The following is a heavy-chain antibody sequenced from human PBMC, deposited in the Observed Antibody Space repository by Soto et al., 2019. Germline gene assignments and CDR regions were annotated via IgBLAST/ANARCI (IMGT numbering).Heavy chain of an antibody. D-gene: IGHD2-2*01. Sequence: XASLELTCAVCGASVSGYCWSWIRQPPGKGLEWIGEINHGGTTNYNPSLKSRVTLSVDTSKNQFSLKLSSVTAADTAVYYCARGVYCSSTSCYWGMDVWGQGTTVTVSS. CDR3: ARGVYCSSTSCYWGMDV. V-gene: IGHV4-34*01. CDR1: GASVSGYC. J-gene: IGHJ6*02. CDR2: INHGGTT.